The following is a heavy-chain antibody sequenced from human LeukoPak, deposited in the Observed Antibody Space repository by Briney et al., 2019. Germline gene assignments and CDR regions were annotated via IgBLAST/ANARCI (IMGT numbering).Heavy chain of an antibody. D-gene: IGHD3-22*01. J-gene: IGHJ4*02. CDR3: ARHVDYYDSRGYLDY. CDR1: GYSFTTYW. CDR2: IHLSDSDT. Sequence: GGSLKISCKGSGYSFTTYWIGWVRQMPGESLEWVGVIHLSDSDTRYNPSFQGQVTISADKSISTAYLQWSSLKASDTAMYYCARHVDYYDSRGYLDYWGQGTLVTVSS. V-gene: IGHV5-51*01.